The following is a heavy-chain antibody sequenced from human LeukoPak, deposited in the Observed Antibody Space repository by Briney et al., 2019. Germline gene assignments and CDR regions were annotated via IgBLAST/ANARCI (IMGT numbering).Heavy chain of an antibody. CDR1: GDTFTSYG. J-gene: IGHJ5*02. Sequence: SVKGSCKASGDTFTSYGISWVRQAPGQGLEWMGRIIPILGIANYAQKFQGRVTITADKSTSTAYMELSSLRSEDTAVYYCARDESGYSYGYNAWFDPWGQGTLVTVSS. D-gene: IGHD5-18*01. CDR2: IIPILGIA. V-gene: IGHV1-69*04. CDR3: ARDESGYSYGYNAWFDP.